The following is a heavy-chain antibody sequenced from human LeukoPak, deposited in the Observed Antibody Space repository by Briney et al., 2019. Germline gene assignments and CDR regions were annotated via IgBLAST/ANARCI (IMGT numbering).Heavy chain of an antibody. V-gene: IGHV4-39*01. Sequence: SETLSLTCTVSGGSISSSNYYWGWIRQPPGKGLEWIGSIYYRGSTYYNPSLKSRVTISVDTSKNQFSLKLSSVTAADTAVYYCARGGYSSSWLLAYWGQGTLVTVSP. CDR3: ARGGYSSSWLLAY. D-gene: IGHD6-13*01. CDR1: GGSISSSNYY. CDR2: IYYRGST. J-gene: IGHJ4*02.